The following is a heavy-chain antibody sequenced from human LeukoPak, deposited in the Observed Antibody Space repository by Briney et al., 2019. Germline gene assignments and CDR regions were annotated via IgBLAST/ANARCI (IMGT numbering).Heavy chain of an antibody. J-gene: IGHJ3*01. D-gene: IGHD5-24*01. CDR1: GLSFRGPE. CDR3: VTGTVAGYNCGIYEAFDL. Sequence: GGSLRLSCAVSGLSFRGPEMNWVRQAPGKGLEWVAFISRSGKTMYYADSVKGRFSISRDSATDTLSLQMDSLRAEDTAIYYCVTGTVAGYNCGIYEAFDLWGQGTMVAVSS. CDR2: ISRSGKTM. V-gene: IGHV3-48*03.